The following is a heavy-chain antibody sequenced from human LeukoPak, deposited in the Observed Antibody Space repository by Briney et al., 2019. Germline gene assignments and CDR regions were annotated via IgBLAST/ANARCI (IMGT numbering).Heavy chain of an antibody. Sequence: GASVKVSCKASGGTFSSYAISWVRQAPGQGLEWMGGIIPIFGTANYAQKFQGRVTITTDESTSTAYMELSSLRSEDTAVYYCARIPVLRFLEWLLPQDAFDIWSQGIMVTVSS. V-gene: IGHV1-69*05. CDR1: GGTFSSYA. J-gene: IGHJ3*02. CDR3: ARIPVLRFLEWLLPQDAFDI. D-gene: IGHD3-3*01. CDR2: IIPIFGTA.